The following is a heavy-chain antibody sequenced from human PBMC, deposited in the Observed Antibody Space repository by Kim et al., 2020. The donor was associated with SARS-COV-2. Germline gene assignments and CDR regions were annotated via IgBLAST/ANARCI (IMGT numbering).Heavy chain of an antibody. CDR2: ISSSSSTI. J-gene: IGHJ4*02. CDR3: NVGYSYGYQGSYYFDY. V-gene: IGHV3-48*02. Sequence: GGSLRLSCAASGFTFSSYSMNWVRQAPGKGLEWVSYISSSSSTIYYADSVKGRFTISRDNAKNSLYLQMNSLRDEDTAVYYCNVGYSYGYQGSYYFDYWGQGTLVTVSS. CDR1: GFTFSSYS. D-gene: IGHD5-18*01.